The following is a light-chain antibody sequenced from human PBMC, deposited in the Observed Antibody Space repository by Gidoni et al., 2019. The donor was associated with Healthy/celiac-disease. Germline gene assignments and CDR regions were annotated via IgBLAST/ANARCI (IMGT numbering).Light chain of an antibody. CDR2: GAS. J-gene: IGKJ4*01. V-gene: IGKV3-15*01. CDR3: QQYNNWPLT. Sequence: EIVMTKSPATLSVSPGERATLSCRASQSVSSNLAWYHQKPGQAPRLRIYGASTRATGIPARFSGSGSGTEFTLTISSLQSEDFAVYYCQQYNNWPLTFGGGTKVEIK. CDR1: QSVSSN.